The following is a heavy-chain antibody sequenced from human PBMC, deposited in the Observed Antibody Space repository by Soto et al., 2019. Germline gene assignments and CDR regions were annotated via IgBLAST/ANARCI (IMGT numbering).Heavy chain of an antibody. J-gene: IGHJ6*02. D-gene: IGHD3-10*01. V-gene: IGHV1-46*01. Sequence: GASVKVSCKASGYTFTSYYMHWVRQAPGQGLEWMGIINPSGGSTSYAQKFQDRVTLTRDTSTSTVYMELGSLRSDDTAVYFCARVGNYYGSGTPRPHYNYAMDAWGQGTTVTVSS. CDR3: ARVGNYYGSGTPRPHYNYAMDA. CDR1: GYTFTSYY. CDR2: INPSGGST.